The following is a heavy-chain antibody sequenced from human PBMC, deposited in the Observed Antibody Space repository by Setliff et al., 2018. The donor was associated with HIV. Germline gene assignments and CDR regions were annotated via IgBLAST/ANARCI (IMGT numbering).Heavy chain of an antibody. J-gene: IGHJ4*02. CDR2: INDSGKT. CDR1: GLSISIGCSY. CDR3: AESPIKAGSNQ. D-gene: IGHD6-19*01. Sequence: PSETLSLTCSVSGLSISIGCSYWSWVRQNPGKGLEWIGYINDSGKTNYNPSLRSRVSIAADTSKNQFSLNLMTVTAADTAVYYCAESPIKAGSNQWGQGTLVTVSS. V-gene: IGHV4-31*03.